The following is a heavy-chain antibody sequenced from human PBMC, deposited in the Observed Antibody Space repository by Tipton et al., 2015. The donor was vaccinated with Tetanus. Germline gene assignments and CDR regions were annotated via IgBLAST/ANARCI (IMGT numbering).Heavy chain of an antibody. CDR3: ARGSGWADF. CDR2: ISPSGNT. Sequence: GLVKPSETLSLTCTVSRGPISSYYWSWIRQPAGKGLEWIGEISPSGNTNYNPSLKSRVTISADTSRNQFSLTLSSVTAADTAVYYCARGSGWADFWGQGTQVTVSS. J-gene: IGHJ4*02. CDR1: RGPISSYY. D-gene: IGHD6-19*01. V-gene: IGHV4-34*01.